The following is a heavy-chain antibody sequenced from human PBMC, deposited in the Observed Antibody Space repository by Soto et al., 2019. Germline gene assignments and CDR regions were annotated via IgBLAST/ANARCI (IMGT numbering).Heavy chain of an antibody. J-gene: IGHJ4*02. Sequence: GGSLRLSCAASGFTVSSNYMSWVRQAPGKGLEWGSVIYSGGSTYYADSVKGRFTISRDNSKNTLFLQMNSLRAEDTAVYYCARAVIEGYYDSSPYYFDYWGQGTLVTVSS. CDR1: GFTVSSNY. CDR3: ARAVIEGYYDSSPYYFDY. V-gene: IGHV3-53*01. D-gene: IGHD3-22*01. CDR2: IYSGGST.